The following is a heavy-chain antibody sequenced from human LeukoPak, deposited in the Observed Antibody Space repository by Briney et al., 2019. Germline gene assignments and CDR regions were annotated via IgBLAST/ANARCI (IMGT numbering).Heavy chain of an antibody. D-gene: IGHD3-10*01. CDR1: GGSFSGYY. J-gene: IGHJ5*02. CDR3: ARAGSYYNWFDP. V-gene: IGHV4-34*01. Sequence: SETLSLTCAVYGGSFSGYYWSWIRQPPGKGLEWIGEINHSGSTNYNPSHKSRVTISVDTSKNQFSLKLSSVTAADTAVYYCARAGSYYNWFDPWGQGTLVTVSS. CDR2: INHSGST.